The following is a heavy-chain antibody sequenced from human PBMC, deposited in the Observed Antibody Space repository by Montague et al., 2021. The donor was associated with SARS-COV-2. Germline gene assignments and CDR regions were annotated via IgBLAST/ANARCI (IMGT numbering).Heavy chain of an antibody. CDR2: IDWDDDK. J-gene: IGHJ3*02. V-gene: IGHV2-70*01. D-gene: IGHD3-22*01. CDR1: GFSLSTSGMC. Sequence: VKPTQTLTLTCTFTGFSLSTSGMCVSWIRQPPGKALEWLALIDWDDDKYYSTSLKTRLTISKDTSKNQVVLTMTNMDPVDTATYYCARMSYDSSGYPALAFDXWGQGTMVTVSS. CDR3: ARMSYDSSGYPALAFDX.